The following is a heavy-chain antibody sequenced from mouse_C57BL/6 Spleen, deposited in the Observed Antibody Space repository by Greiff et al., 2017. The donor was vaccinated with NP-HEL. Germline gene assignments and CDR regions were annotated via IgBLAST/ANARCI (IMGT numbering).Heavy chain of an antibody. CDR3: TRRWLLRYYLYFDV. V-gene: IGHV1-5*01. CDR2: IYPGNSDT. CDR1: GYTFTSYW. D-gene: IGHD2-3*01. Sequence: EVQLQQSGTVLARPGASVKMSCKTSGYTFTSYWMHWVKQRPGQGLEWIGAIYPGNSDTSYNQKFKGKAKLTAFTSASTADMELSSLTNEDSAVYYCTRRWLLRYYLYFDVRGTGTTVTVSS. J-gene: IGHJ1*03.